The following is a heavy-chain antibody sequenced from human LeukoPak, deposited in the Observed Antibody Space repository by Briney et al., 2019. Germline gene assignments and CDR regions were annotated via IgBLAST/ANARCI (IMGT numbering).Heavy chain of an antibody. J-gene: IGHJ6*02. Sequence: GGSLRLSCAASGFTFSSYAMHWVRQAPGKGLEWVAVISYDGSNKYYADSVKGRFTISRDNSKNTLYLQMNSLRAEDTAVYYCARGDYCSSTSCYPGPYYYYGMDVWGQGTTVTVSS. CDR3: ARGDYCSSTSCYPGPYYYYGMDV. CDR1: GFTFSSYA. CDR2: ISYDGSNK. V-gene: IGHV3-30*04. D-gene: IGHD2-2*01.